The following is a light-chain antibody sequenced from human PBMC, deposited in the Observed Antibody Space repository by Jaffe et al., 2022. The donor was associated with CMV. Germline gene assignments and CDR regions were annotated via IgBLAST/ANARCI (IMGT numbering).Light chain of an antibody. CDR1: QSVSSSY. Sequence: EIVLTQSPGTLSLSPGERATLSCRASQSVSSSYLAWYQQKPGQAPRLLIYGASNRATGIPDRFSGSGSGTDFTLTISRLEPEDFAVYYCQKYGSSSCTFGQGTKLEIK. J-gene: IGKJ2*02. CDR2: GAS. CDR3: QKYGSSSCT. V-gene: IGKV3-20*01.